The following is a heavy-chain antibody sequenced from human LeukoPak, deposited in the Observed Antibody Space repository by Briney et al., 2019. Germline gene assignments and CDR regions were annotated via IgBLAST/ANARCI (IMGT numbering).Heavy chain of an antibody. V-gene: IGHV3-23*01. D-gene: IGHD3-22*01. CDR2: ITGSGDTT. Sequence: GGSLRLSCAASGFIFRNYAMSWVRQAPGKGLEWVSAITGSGDTTYYADSVKGRFTISRDNSKNTLYLQMNSLRAEDTAVYYCAKDGRSGEVVVISCYYFDYWGQGTLVTVSS. CDR1: GFIFRNYA. J-gene: IGHJ4*02. CDR3: AKDGRSGEVVVISCYYFDY.